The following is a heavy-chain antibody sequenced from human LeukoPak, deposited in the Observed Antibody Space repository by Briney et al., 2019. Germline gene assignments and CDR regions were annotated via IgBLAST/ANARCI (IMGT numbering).Heavy chain of an antibody. CDR3: AKEAIVVVPAAIPHLDY. CDR2: IRYDGSNK. D-gene: IGHD2-2*01. J-gene: IGHJ4*02. V-gene: IGHV3-30*02. CDR1: GFTFSSYG. Sequence: GGSLRLSCAASGFTFSSYGMHWVRQAPGKGLEWVAFIRYDGSNKYYADSVKGRFTISRDNSKNTLYLQMNSLRAEDTAVYYCAKEAIVVVPAAIPHLDYWGQGTLVTVSS.